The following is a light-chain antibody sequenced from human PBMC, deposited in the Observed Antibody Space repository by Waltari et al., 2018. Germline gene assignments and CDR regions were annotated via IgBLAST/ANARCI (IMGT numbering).Light chain of an antibody. CDR3: CSYVSGDTWV. CDR1: SSDVGTYNL. V-gene: IGLV2-23*01. J-gene: IGLJ3*02. CDR2: ADY. Sequence: QSPLTQPASVSGSPGQSITISCTATSSDVGTYNLVSWYQQHPGKAPKLMIYADYKRPSGVSNRFSGSKSGNTASLTISGLQAEDEADYYCCSYVSGDTWVFGGGTELAVL.